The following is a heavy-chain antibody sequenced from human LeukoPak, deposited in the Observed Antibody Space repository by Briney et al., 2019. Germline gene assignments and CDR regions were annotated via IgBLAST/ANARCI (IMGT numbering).Heavy chain of an antibody. CDR1: GGSISSGSYY. Sequence: SQTLSLTCTVSGGSISSGSYYWSWIRQPAGKGLEWIGRIYTSGSTNYNPSLKSRVTISVDTSKNQFSLKLSSVTAADTAVYYCARDGPEYCNNGVSGIDWGQGTLVTVSS. CDR3: ARDGPEYCNNGVSGID. CDR2: IYTSGST. D-gene: IGHD2-8*01. J-gene: IGHJ4*02. V-gene: IGHV4-61*02.